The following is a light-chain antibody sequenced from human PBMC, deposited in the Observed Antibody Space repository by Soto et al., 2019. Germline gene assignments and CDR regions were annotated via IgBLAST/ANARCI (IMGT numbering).Light chain of an antibody. Sequence: DIRMTQSPSSLSASVGDSVTITCRASQSISIYLNWYQQKPGKAPKLLISGASTLQSGVPSRFSGGGSGTDFTLTISSLQPEDFATYYCQQSYRTVITFSQGTRLEIK. CDR1: QSISIY. J-gene: IGKJ5*01. CDR2: GAS. CDR3: QQSYRTVIT. V-gene: IGKV1-39*01.